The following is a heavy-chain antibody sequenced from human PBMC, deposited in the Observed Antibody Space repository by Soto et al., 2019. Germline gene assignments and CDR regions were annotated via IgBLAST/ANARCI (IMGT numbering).Heavy chain of an antibody. Sequence: QVQLVESGGGVVQPGRSLRLSCAASGFTFSSYGMHWVRQAPGKGLERVAGIWYDGSNKYYADSVKGRFTISRHNSKNTLYLQMNSLRSEDTAVYYCARVVVGATTVYYFVYFGQGTLVTVSS. J-gene: IGHJ4*02. D-gene: IGHD1-26*01. V-gene: IGHV3-33*01. CDR3: ARVVVGATTVYYFVY. CDR2: IWYDGSNK. CDR1: GFTFSSYG.